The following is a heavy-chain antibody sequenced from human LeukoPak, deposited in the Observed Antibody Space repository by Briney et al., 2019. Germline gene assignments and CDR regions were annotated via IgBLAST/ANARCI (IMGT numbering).Heavy chain of an antibody. V-gene: IGHV1-69*13. CDR2: IIPIFGTA. CDR3: ARREDGYNYNYFDY. CDR1: GGTFSSYA. J-gene: IGHJ4*02. Sequence: SVKVSCKASGGTFSSYAISWVRQAPGQGLEWMGGIIPIFGTANYAQKFQGRVTITADESTSTAYMELSSLRSEDTAVYYCARREDGYNYNYFDYWAREPWSPSPQ. D-gene: IGHD5-24*01.